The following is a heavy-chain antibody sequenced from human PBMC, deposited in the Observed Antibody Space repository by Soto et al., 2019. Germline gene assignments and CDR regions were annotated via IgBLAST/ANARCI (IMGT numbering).Heavy chain of an antibody. CDR3: ARDEIFGPD. D-gene: IGHD3-3*01. J-gene: IGHJ4*02. CDR2: ISYDGSNK. Sequence: GGSLRLSCAASGFTFSSYAMHWVRQAPGKGLEWVAVISYDGSNKYYADSVKGRFTISRDNSKNTLYLQMNSLRAEDTAVYYCARDEIFGPDWGQGTLVTVSS. CDR1: GFTFSSYA. V-gene: IGHV3-30-3*01.